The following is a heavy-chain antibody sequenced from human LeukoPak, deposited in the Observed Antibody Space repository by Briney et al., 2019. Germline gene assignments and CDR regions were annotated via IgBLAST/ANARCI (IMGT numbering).Heavy chain of an antibody. D-gene: IGHD4-17*01. CDR3: ARLPNDYGDYGANYYYYYYMDV. Sequence: EASVKVSCKASGYTFTGYYMHWVRQAPGQGLEWMGWINPNSGGTNYAQKFQGRVTMTRDTSISTAYMELSRLRSDDTAAYYCARLPNDYGDYGANYYYYYYMDVWGKGTTVTVSS. J-gene: IGHJ6*03. CDR2: INPNSGGT. CDR1: GYTFTGYY. V-gene: IGHV1-2*02.